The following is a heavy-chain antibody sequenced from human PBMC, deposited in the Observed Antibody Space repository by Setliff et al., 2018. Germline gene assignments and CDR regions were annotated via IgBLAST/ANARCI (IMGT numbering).Heavy chain of an antibody. D-gene: IGHD3-10*01. Sequence: PGESLKISCQGSGYSFTTYWIGWVRQMPGKGLEWMGIIYPGDSDARYSPSFQGQVTISADKAITTAYLQWSSLKASDTAMYYCGRAQRHLNTTNYYGTYYFDYWGQGTLVTVSS. V-gene: IGHV5-51*01. CDR1: GYSFTTYW. J-gene: IGHJ4*02. CDR3: GRAQRHLNTTNYYGTYYFDY. CDR2: IYPGDSDA.